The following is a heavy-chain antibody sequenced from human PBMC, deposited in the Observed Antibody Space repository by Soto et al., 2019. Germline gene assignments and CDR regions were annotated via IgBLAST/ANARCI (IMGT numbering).Heavy chain of an antibody. CDR3: ARQYCSSTSCYYYYGMDV. D-gene: IGHD2-2*01. V-gene: IGHV4-31*03. Sequence: KTSETLSLTCTVSGGSISSGGYYWSWIRQHPGKGLEWIGYIYYSGSTYYNPSLKSRVTISVDTSKNQFSLKLSSVTAADTAVYYCARQYCSSTSCYYYYGMDVWGQGTTVTVSS. CDR2: IYYSGST. CDR1: GGSISSGGYY. J-gene: IGHJ6*02.